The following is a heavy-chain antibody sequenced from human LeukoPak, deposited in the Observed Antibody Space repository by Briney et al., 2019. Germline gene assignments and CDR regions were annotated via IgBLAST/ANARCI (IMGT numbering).Heavy chain of an antibody. CDR1: GFTFSSYA. D-gene: IGHD5-12*01. Sequence: GGSLRLSCAASGFTFSSYAMSWVRQAPGKGLEWVSAISGSGGSTYSADSVKGRFTISRDNAKNSLYLQMNSLRAEDTAVYYCAREWNGYDYVGEDYWGQGTLVTVSS. CDR3: AREWNGYDYVGEDY. CDR2: ISGSGGST. V-gene: IGHV3-23*01. J-gene: IGHJ4*02.